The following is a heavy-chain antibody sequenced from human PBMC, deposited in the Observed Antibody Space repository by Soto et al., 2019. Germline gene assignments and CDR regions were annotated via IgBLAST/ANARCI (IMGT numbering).Heavy chain of an antibody. J-gene: IGHJ6*02. CDR2: ISSSSSYI. Sequence: PGGSMRLSCSPSGFTLSSYSMNWVRQAPGKGLEWVSSISSSSSYIYYADSVKGRLPISRGNAKNSRYLQMNSLRAKETAVYYSARVVNYYVSSGFVFWDQGTTVTVSS. D-gene: IGHD3-22*01. V-gene: IGHV3-21*01. CDR3: ARVVNYYVSSGFVF. CDR1: GFTLSSYS.